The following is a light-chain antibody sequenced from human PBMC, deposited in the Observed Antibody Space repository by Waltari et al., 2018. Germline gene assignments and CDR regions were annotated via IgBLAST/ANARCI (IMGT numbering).Light chain of an antibody. J-gene: IGKJ1*01. CDR1: RGISNY. CDR2: AAS. CDR3: HKYDTDPWT. V-gene: IGKV1-27*01. Sequence: IQMTQSPSSLSASVGDRVTVTCRTSRGISNYLAWYQQKPGKVPKLLIYAASTLQSGVPSRFSGSGSGTDFTLSISNLQPEDVATYYCHKYDTDPWTFGQGTKVDIK.